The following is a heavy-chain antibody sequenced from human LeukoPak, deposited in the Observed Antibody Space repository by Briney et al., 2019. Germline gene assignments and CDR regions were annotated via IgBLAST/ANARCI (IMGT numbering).Heavy chain of an antibody. D-gene: IGHD6-13*01. CDR1: GGSISSYY. CDR3: ARENSSWYGGVIDY. V-gene: IGHV4-59*12. Sequence: SETLSLTCTVSGGSISSYYWSWIRQPPGKGLEWIGYIYYSGSTNYNPSLKSRVTISVDTSKNQFSLKLSSVTAADTAVYYCARENSSWYGGVIDYWGQGTLVTVSS. J-gene: IGHJ4*02. CDR2: IYYSGST.